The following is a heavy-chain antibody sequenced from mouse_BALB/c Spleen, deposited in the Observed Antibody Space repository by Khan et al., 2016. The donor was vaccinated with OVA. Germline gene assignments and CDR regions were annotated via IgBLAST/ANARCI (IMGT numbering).Heavy chain of an antibody. CDR2: IWGGGTT. CDR3: AKGLWSYYFALDY. V-gene: IGHV2-6-5*01. CDR1: GFSLTDYG. J-gene: IGHJ4*01. Sequence: VQLQESGPGLVAPSQNLSITCTVSGFSLTDYGVSWIRQPPGKGLEWLGVIWGGGTTYYNSALKSRLSIRKDNSKSQVFLKMNRLQTDDTAMYYCAKGLWSYYFALDYWGQGTSVTVSS. D-gene: IGHD1-1*02.